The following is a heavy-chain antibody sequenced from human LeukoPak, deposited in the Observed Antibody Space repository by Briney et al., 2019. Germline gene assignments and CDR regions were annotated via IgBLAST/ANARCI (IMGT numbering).Heavy chain of an antibody. Sequence: GGSLRLSCAASGITFGSYGMHWVRQAPGKGLEWVAVIWYDGSNKYYADSVKGRFTISRDNSKNTLYLQMNSLRAEDTAVYYCASAPDYGGNSLGYWGQGTLVTVSS. V-gene: IGHV3-33*01. CDR3: ASAPDYGGNSLGY. CDR2: IWYDGSNK. D-gene: IGHD4-23*01. CDR1: GITFGSYG. J-gene: IGHJ4*02.